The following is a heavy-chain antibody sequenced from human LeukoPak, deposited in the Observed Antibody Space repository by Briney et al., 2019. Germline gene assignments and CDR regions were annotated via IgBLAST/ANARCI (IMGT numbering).Heavy chain of an antibody. CDR2: IYYTGST. CDR1: GDSISSYY. Sequence: SETLSLTCTVSGDSISSYYWSWIRRPPGKGLEWIGYIYYTGSTNYNPSLKSRVTISVDTSKNQFSLKLSSVTAADTAVYYCARRNDFHIWGQGTMVTVSS. V-gene: IGHV4-59*08. J-gene: IGHJ3*02. CDR3: ARRNDFHI.